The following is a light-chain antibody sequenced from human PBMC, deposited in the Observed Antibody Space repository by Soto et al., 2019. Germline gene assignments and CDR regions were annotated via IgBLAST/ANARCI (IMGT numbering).Light chain of an antibody. V-gene: IGLV2-14*03. CDR2: DVS. CDR1: SSDVGAYNY. Sequence: QSVLTQPASVSGSPGQSITISCTGTSSDVGAYNYISWYQQHPGQAPKLMIYDVSNRPSGVSYRFSGSKSGNTASLTISGLQAEDEADYYCSSYTRSSTVIFGGGTKLTVL. J-gene: IGLJ2*01. CDR3: SSYTRSSTVI.